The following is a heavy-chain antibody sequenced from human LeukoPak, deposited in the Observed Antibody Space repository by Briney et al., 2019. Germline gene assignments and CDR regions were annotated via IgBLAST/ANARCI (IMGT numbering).Heavy chain of an antibody. J-gene: IGHJ5*02. CDR1: GFTFNIYA. Sequence: GGSLRLSCAASGFTFNIYAMSWVRLAPGKGLQWVASMCGSAGCTFYEDSVKGRFTISRDNAKNSLYLQMNSLRAEDTAVYYCARELTYCGGDCEWFDPWGQGTLVTVSS. CDR3: ARELTYCGGDCEWFDP. V-gene: IGHV3-23*01. CDR2: MCGSAGCT. D-gene: IGHD2-21*01.